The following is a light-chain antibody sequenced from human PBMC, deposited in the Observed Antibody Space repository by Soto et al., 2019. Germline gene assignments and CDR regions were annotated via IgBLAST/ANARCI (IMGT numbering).Light chain of an antibody. CDR3: QQYGSSPWT. J-gene: IGKJ1*01. Sequence: IVLTQSPGTLSLAPGERGALSCRASQSVSSNYVAWYQQKPGQAPRLLIYGASNRATGIPDRFSGSGSGTDFTLTISRLEPEDFAVYYCQQYGSSPWTFGQGTKVDI. CDR2: GAS. V-gene: IGKV3-20*01. CDR1: QSVSSNY.